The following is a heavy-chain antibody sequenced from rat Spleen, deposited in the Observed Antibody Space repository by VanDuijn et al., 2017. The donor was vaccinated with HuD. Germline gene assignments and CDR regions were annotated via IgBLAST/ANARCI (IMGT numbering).Heavy chain of an antibody. CDR2: INFDGSGT. Sequence: EVRLVESGGGLVQPGRSMKLSCSASGFTFSNYDMAWVRQAPTKGLEWVASINFDGSGTYYRDSVKGRFTISRDNAKSTLYLQMNSLRSEDTATYYCTKESKQWSFDYWGQGVMVTVSS. CDR3: TKESKQWSFDY. J-gene: IGHJ2*01. D-gene: IGHD1-1*01. V-gene: IGHV5-20*01. CDR1: GFTFSNYD.